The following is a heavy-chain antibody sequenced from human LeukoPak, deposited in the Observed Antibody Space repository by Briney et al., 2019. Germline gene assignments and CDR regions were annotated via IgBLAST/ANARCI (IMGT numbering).Heavy chain of an antibody. V-gene: IGHV3-9*01. Sequence: GRSLRLSCAASGFTFDDYAMHWVRQAPGKGLEWVSGISWNSGSIGYADSVKGRFTISRDNAKNSLYLQMNSLRAEDTALYYCAKDNVLYSSGWYGVLGYWGQGTLVTVSS. CDR1: GFTFDDYA. CDR3: AKDNVLYSSGWYGVLGY. CDR2: ISWNSGSI. J-gene: IGHJ4*02. D-gene: IGHD6-19*01.